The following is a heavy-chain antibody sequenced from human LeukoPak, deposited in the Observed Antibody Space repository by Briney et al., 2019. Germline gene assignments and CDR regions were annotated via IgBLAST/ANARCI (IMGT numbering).Heavy chain of an antibody. J-gene: IGHJ4*02. V-gene: IGHV4-61*02. Sequence: SETLSLTCTVSGGSISSGSYYWSWIRQPAWKGLEWIGRIYTSGSTNYNPSLKSRVTISVDTSKNQFSLKLSSVTAADTAVYYCARDHKITFGGVIVDYWGQGTLVTVSS. CDR2: IYTSGST. CDR3: ARDHKITFGGVIVDY. D-gene: IGHD3-16*01. CDR1: GGSISSGSYY.